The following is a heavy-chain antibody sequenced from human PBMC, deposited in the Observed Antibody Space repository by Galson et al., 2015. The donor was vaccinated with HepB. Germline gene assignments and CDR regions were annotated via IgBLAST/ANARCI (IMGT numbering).Heavy chain of an antibody. D-gene: IGHD6-19*01. CDR3: ASHSSGWYGGAFDI. V-gene: IGHV3-30*04. J-gene: IGHJ3*02. CDR2: ISYDGSNK. Sequence: SLRLSCAASGFTFSSYAMHWVRQAPGKGLEWVAVISYDGSNKYYADSVKGRFTISRDNSKNTLYLQMNSLRAEEAAVYYCASHSSGWYGGAFDIWGQGTMVTVSS. CDR1: GFTFSSYA.